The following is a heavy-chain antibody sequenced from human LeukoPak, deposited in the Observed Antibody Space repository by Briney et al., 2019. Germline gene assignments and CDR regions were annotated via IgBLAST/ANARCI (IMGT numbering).Heavy chain of an antibody. V-gene: IGHV3-15*01. J-gene: IGHJ5*02. CDR2: IKSKTDGGTT. D-gene: IGHD2-2*01. CDR1: GFTFSNAW. CDR3: TADLVVPAAIP. Sequence: GGSLRLTCAASGFTFSNAWMSWVRQAPGKGLEWVGRIKSKTDGGTTDYAAPVKGRFTISRDDSKNTLYLQMNSLKTEDTAVYSCTADLVVPAAIPWGQGTLVTVSP.